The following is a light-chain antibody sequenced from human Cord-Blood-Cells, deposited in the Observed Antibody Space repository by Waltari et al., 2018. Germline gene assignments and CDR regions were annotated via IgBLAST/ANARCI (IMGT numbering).Light chain of an antibody. V-gene: IGKV3-15*01. CDR3: QQYNNWPPWT. CDR2: GAS. J-gene: IGKJ1*01. CDR1: QSVRSN. Sequence: EIVMTQSPATLSVSPGARATLSCRASQSVRSNLAWYQQKPGQAPRLLIYGASTRATGIPARFSGSGSGTEFTLTISSLQSEDFAVDYCQQYNNWPPWTFGQGTKVEIK.